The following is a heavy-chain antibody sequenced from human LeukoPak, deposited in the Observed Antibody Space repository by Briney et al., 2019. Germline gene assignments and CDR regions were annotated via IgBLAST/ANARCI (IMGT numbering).Heavy chain of an antibody. CDR2: ISAYNGNT. CDR1: GYTFTSYG. CDR3: AGGRYSYDSSGYLDY. Sequence: GASVKVSCKASGYTFTSYGISWVRQAPGQGLEWMGWISAYNGNTNYAQKLQGRVTMTTDTSTSTAYMELRSLRSDDTAVYYCAGGRYSYDSSGYLDYWGQGTLVTVSS. V-gene: IGHV1-18*01. D-gene: IGHD3-22*01. J-gene: IGHJ4*02.